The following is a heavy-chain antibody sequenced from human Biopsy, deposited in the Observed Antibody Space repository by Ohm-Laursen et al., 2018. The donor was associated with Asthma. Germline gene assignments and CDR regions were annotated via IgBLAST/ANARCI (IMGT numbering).Heavy chain of an antibody. CDR1: GYTFINYA. J-gene: IGHJ3*02. Sequence: ASVKVSCRPSGYTFINYAIHWVRQAPGHSLEWMGWINAANGNTKYSQKFQGRLTISRDTSASTAYMDLSSLRSEDTAVYYCARTYFDFLTGQVHDAFAMWGQGTMVTVSS. CDR2: INAANGNT. D-gene: IGHD3-9*01. CDR3: ARTYFDFLTGQVHDAFAM. V-gene: IGHV1-3*01.